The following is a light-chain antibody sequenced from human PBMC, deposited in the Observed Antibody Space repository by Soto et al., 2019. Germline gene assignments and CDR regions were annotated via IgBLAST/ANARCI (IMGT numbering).Light chain of an antibody. CDR2: GAS. CDR1: QSVRSS. CDR3: QQYVTAPWT. J-gene: IGKJ1*01. V-gene: IGKV3-20*01. Sequence: DIVLTQSPGTLSLSPGERATLSCRASQSVRSSLAWYQLKPGQAPRLLIHGASTSATGIPDRFSGSGSGTDFTLPISRLEAEDFAVYSCQQYVTAPWTFGQGTKLEIK.